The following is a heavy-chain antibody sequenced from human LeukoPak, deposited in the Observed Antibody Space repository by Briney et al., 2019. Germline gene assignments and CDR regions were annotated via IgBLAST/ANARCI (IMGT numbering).Heavy chain of an antibody. J-gene: IGHJ6*02. Sequence: PSETLSLTCAVYGGSFSGYYWSWIRQPPGKGLEWIGEINHSGSTNCNPSLKSRVTISVDTSKNQFSLKLSSVTAADTAVYYCARSYYYDSSGYYPSYYYYYGMDVWGQGTTVTVSS. CDR2: INHSGST. CDR3: ARSYYYDSSGYYPSYYYYYGMDV. D-gene: IGHD3-22*01. CDR1: GGSFSGYY. V-gene: IGHV4-34*01.